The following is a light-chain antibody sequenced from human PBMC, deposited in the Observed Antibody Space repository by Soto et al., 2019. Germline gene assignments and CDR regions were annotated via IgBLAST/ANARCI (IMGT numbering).Light chain of an antibody. V-gene: IGKV1-5*01. J-gene: IGKJ1*01. CDR1: QSISSW. CDR3: QQYNSYST. Sequence: TQVTMSPSTLSAPVGDRVTITCRASQSISSWLAWYQQKPGKAPKLLIYGASSLESGVPSRFSGSGSGTEFTLTISSLQPDDFATYYCQQYNSYSTFGQGTKVDIK. CDR2: GAS.